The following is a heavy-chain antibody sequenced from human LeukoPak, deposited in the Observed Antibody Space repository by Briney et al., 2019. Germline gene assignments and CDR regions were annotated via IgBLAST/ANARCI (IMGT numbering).Heavy chain of an antibody. CDR3: ATPAAGPGAEYSLY. J-gene: IGHJ1*01. CDR2: ISSSSSYI. D-gene: IGHD6-13*01. Sequence: GGSLRLSCAASGFTFSSYSMNWVRQAPGKGLEWVSSISSSSSYIYYADSVKGRFTTSRDNAKNSLDLQMNSLKVEDTAVYYCATPAAGPGAEYSLYWGQGTLVIVSS. V-gene: IGHV3-21*01. CDR1: GFTFSSYS.